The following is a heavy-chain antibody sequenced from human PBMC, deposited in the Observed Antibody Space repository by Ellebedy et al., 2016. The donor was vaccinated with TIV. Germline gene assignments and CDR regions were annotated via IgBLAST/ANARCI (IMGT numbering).Heavy chain of an antibody. Sequence: ASVKVSCKASGYTFTSYDISWVRQAPGQGLEWMGRIIPILGIANYAQKFQGRVTITADKSTSTAYMELSSLRSEDTAVYYCARGSDTAMVGQNWGQGTLVTVSS. V-gene: IGHV1-69*04. D-gene: IGHD5-18*01. CDR3: ARGSDTAMVGQN. CDR1: GYTFTSYD. J-gene: IGHJ4*02. CDR2: IIPILGIA.